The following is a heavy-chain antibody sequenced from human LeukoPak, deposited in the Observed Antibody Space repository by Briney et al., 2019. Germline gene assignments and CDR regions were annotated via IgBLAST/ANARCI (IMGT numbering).Heavy chain of an antibody. CDR3: ARSDGGDYGGNSWYFDL. D-gene: IGHD4-23*01. J-gene: IGHJ2*01. CDR2: IYYSGST. CDR1: VSSRNW. V-gene: IGHV4-59*08. Sequence: SETLSLTCAVSVSSRNWWSWIRQPPGKGLEWIGYIYYSGSTNYNPSLKSRVTISVDTSKNQFSLKLSSVTAADTAVYYCARSDGGDYGGNSWYFDLWGRGTLVTVSS.